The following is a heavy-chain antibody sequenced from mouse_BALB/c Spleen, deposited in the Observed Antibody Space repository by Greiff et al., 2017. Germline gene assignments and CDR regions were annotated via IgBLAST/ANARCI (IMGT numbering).Heavy chain of an antibody. D-gene: IGHD1-1*02. CDR2: ISYDGSN. Sequence: EVQLQESGPGLVKPSQSLSLTCSVTGYSITSGYYWNLIRQFPGNKLEWMGYISYDGSNNYNPSLKNRISITRDTSKNQFFLKLNSVTTEDTATYYCAREGGGKGYFDYWGQGTTLTVSS. CDR3: AREGGGKGYFDY. CDR1: GYSITSGYY. J-gene: IGHJ2*01. V-gene: IGHV3-6*02.